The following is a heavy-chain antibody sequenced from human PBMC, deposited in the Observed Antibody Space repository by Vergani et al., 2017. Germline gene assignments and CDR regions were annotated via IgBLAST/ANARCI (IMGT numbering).Heavy chain of an antibody. D-gene: IGHD3-3*01. CDR2: IYWNDDK. CDR3: AHTGFLEWLPPPNDAFDI. CDR1: GFSLSTSGVG. V-gene: IGHV2-5*01. J-gene: IGHJ3*02. Sequence: QITLKESGPTLVKPTQTLTLTCTFSGFSLSTSGVGVGWIRQPPGKALEWLALIYWNDDKRYSPSLKSRLTITKDTSKNQVVLTMTNMDPVDTATSYCAHTGFLEWLPPPNDAFDIWGQGTMVTVSS.